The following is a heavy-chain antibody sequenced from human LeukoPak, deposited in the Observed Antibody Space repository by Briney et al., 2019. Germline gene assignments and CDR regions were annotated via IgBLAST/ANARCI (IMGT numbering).Heavy chain of an antibody. CDR2: IGAGTGAVT. Sequence: GGSLRLSCAASGFTFSSYAMRWVRQAPGKGLEWVSAIGAGTGAVTISADSVKGRFTISRDNSKNTLYLQINSLRGEDTAVYYCAKNYDSGRGVPDALDVWGEGTTITVSS. J-gene: IGHJ6*04. CDR1: GFTFSSYA. V-gene: IGHV3-23*01. CDR3: AKNYDSGRGVPDALDV. D-gene: IGHD3-10*01.